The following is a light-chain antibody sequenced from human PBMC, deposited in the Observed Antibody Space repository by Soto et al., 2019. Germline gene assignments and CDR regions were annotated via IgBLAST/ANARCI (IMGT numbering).Light chain of an antibody. J-gene: IGKJ5*01. Sequence: ELVMTQCPANLSVSPGERATLPSRASQSVSSNLAWYQQKPGQAPRLLIYGASTRATGIPARFSGSGSGTEFTLTISSLQSEDFAVYYCQQYNNWPPITFGQGTRLEIK. CDR1: QSVSSN. V-gene: IGKV3-15*01. CDR3: QQYNNWPPIT. CDR2: GAS.